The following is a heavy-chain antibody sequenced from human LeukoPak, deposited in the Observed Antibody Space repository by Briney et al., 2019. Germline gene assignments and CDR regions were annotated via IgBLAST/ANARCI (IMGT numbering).Heavy chain of an antibody. CDR2: IKQDGSEK. V-gene: IGHV3-7*01. J-gene: IGHJ4*02. D-gene: IGHD6-13*01. Sequence: GGSLRLSCAASGFTFSSYWMSWVRQAPGKGLEWVANIKQDGSEKYYVDSVKGRFTISRDNAKNSLYLQMNSLRAEDTAVYYRARGIIAAARWVFHYWGQGTLVTVSS. CDR1: GFTFSSYW. CDR3: ARGIIAAARWVFHY.